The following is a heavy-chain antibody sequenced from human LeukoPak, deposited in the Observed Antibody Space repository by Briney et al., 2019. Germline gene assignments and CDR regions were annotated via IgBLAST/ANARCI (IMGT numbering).Heavy chain of an antibody. Sequence: GGSLRLSCAASGFTFMTYSMNWVRQAPGKGLEWVSSISSSSSYIYYADSVKGRFTISRDNAKNSLYLQMNSLRAEDTAVYYCARAYTWIQLWKFDPWGQGTLVTVSS. CDR3: ARAYTWIQLWKFDP. J-gene: IGHJ5*02. CDR2: ISSSSSYI. D-gene: IGHD5-18*01. CDR1: GFTFMTYS. V-gene: IGHV3-21*01.